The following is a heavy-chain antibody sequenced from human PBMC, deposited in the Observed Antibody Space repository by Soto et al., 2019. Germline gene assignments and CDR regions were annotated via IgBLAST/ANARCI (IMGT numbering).Heavy chain of an antibody. CDR2: IYYSGST. V-gene: IGHV4-30-4*01. CDR3: ARMVPGVIITGHFDY. CDR1: GGSSSSCDYY. Sequence: SETLSLTSTVSGGSSSSCDYYWSWIRQRPGNGLEWIGYIYYSGSTYYHPSLKSRVTISVDTSKNQFSLKLSSVTAADTAVYYCARMVPGVIITGHFDYWGKGTLVTVS. D-gene: IGHD3-10*01. J-gene: IGHJ4*02.